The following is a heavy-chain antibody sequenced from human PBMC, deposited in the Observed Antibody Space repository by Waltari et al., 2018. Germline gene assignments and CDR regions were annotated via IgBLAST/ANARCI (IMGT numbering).Heavy chain of an antibody. CDR2: IYYSGST. CDR1: GGSISSSSYY. J-gene: IGHJ4*02. V-gene: IGHV4-39*07. CDR3: ARGGVGATAFDY. Sequence: QLQLQESGPGLVKPSETLSLTCTVSGGSISSSSYYWGWIRQPPGKGLEWIGSIYYSGSTYYNPSLKSRVTISVDTSKNQFSLKLSSVTAADTAVYYCARGGVGATAFDYWGQGTLVTVSS. D-gene: IGHD1-26*01.